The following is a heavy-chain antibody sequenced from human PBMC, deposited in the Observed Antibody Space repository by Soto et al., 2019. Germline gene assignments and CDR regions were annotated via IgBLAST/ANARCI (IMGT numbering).Heavy chain of an antibody. CDR3: ARWGTTGGLYV. D-gene: IGHD3-16*01. J-gene: IGHJ4*02. CDR1: GFTFRSYV. CDR2: TSYDGSNN. Sequence: QVQLVESGGGVVQPGTSLRLSCVGSGFTFRSYVIHWVRQAPGKGLEWVALTSYDGSNNFYGDYVKGRFTISRHNSRNTVELQMDSLRFEDTALYYCARWGTTGGLYVCGQGTLVSVSS. V-gene: IGHV3-33*05.